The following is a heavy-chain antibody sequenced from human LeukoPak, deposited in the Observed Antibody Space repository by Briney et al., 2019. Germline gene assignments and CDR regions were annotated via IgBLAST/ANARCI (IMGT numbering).Heavy chain of an antibody. Sequence: GGSLRLSCAASGFTFSSYAMSWVRQAPGKGLEWVSYISSSSSSIYYADSVKGRLTISRDNAKNSLYLQMNSLRAEDTAVYYCARDLGLDYWGQGTLVTVSS. D-gene: IGHD1-26*01. V-gene: IGHV3-48*01. J-gene: IGHJ4*02. CDR2: ISSSSSSI. CDR1: GFTFSSYA. CDR3: ARDLGLDY.